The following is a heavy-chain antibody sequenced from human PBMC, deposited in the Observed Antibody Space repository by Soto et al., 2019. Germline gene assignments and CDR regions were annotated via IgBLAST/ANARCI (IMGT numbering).Heavy chain of an antibody. CDR1: GYIFTSYY. V-gene: IGHV1-46*03. J-gene: IGHJ4*02. Sequence: ASVKVSCKASGYIFTSYYIHWVRQAPGQGLELMGWINPFDGSRMFAQSFQGRVTMTRDTSTSTVYMEVSSLRSEDTAVYYCSRVDPGETSPFDHWGQGTLVTVSS. D-gene: IGHD3-10*01. CDR2: INPFDGSR. CDR3: SRVDPGETSPFDH.